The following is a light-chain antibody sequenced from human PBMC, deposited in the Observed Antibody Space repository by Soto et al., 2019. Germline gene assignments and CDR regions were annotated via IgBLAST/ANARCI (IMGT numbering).Light chain of an antibody. CDR2: KVS. Sequence: VVMTQSPLSLPVTLGQPASIACRSNQSLVHRDGIAYFSWFQQRPGRTPRRLMYKVSNRDSGVPARFSGSGSGTDFALKISRVEAEDVGVYYCMQRTHWPITFGQGTRLEIK. V-gene: IGKV2-30*02. J-gene: IGKJ5*01. CDR3: MQRTHWPIT. CDR1: QSLVHRDGIAY.